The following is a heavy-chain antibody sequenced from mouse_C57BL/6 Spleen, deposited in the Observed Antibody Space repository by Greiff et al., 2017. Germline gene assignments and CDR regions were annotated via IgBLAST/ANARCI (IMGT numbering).Heavy chain of an antibody. J-gene: IGHJ1*03. CDR3: ARGGDWWSFYV. CDR2: IHPNSGST. D-gene: IGHD3-3*01. V-gene: IGHV1-64*01. CDR1: GYTFTSYW. Sequence: QVQLQQPGAELVKPGASVKLSCKASGYTFTSYWMHWVKQRPGQGLEWIGMIHPNSGSTNYNEKFKSKATLTVDKSSSPAYMQLSSLTSEDSAVYYCARGGDWWSFYVWGTGTTVTVSS.